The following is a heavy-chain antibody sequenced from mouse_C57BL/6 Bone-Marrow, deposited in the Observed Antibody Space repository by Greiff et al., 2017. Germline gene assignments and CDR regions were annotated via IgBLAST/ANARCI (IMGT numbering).Heavy chain of an antibody. CDR2: ISSGGSYT. V-gene: IGHV5-6*01. D-gene: IGHD1-1*01. CDR1: GFTFSSYG. CDR3: ATLRGAY. J-gene: IGHJ3*01. Sequence: EVQGVESGGDLVKPGGSLKLSCAASGFTFSSYGMSWVRQTPDKRLEWVATISSGGSYTYYPDSVKGRFTISRDNAKNTLYLQMNSLKSEDTAMYCCATLRGAYWGQGTLVTVSA.